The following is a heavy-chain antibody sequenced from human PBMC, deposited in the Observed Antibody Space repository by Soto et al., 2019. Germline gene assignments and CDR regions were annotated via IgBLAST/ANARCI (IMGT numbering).Heavy chain of an antibody. Sequence: EVQLVESGGGLVQPGGSLRLSCAASGFTFSSYWMTWVRQAPGRGLEWVANINEGGSVEGFVDSVKGRFTISRDNARKSLNLQMNSLRAEDTAVYYWARDKRKGACYLDFWGQGTLVSVSS. J-gene: IGHJ4*02. CDR3: ARDKRKGACYLDF. V-gene: IGHV3-7*01. CDR1: GFTFSSYW. CDR2: INEGGSVE. D-gene: IGHD1-1*01.